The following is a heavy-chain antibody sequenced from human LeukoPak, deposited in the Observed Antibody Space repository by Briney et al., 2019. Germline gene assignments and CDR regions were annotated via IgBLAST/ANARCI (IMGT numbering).Heavy chain of an antibody. D-gene: IGHD3-22*01. CDR3: ARGEFGYYSYLY. CDR1: GGSISSYY. Sequence: SETLSLTCTVSGGSISSYYWSWIRQPPGKGLEWIGYIYYSGSTNYNPSLKSRVTISVGTSKNQFSLKLSSVTAADTAVYYCARGEFGYYSYLYWGQGTLVTVSS. V-gene: IGHV4-59*01. CDR2: IYYSGST. J-gene: IGHJ4*02.